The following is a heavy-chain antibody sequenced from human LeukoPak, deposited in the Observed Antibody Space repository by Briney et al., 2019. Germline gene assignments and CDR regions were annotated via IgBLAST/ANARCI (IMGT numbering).Heavy chain of an antibody. V-gene: IGHV4-61*02. CDR2: YYSGGST. CDR1: GGSISSGLYS. Sequence: PSQTLSLTCTVSGGSISSGLYSWSWIRQPAGKGLEWIGRYYSGGSTDYNPSLRSRATISVDTSKNHFSLNLSFVTAADTAVYYCARGWYSGGWTGFYTWGQGTLVTVSS. D-gene: IGHD6-19*01. CDR3: ARGWYSGGWTGFYT. J-gene: IGHJ5*02.